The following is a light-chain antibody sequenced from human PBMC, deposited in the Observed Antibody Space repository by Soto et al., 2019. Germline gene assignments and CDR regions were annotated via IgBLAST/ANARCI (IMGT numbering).Light chain of an antibody. CDR1: SSDVGGCNC. J-gene: IGLJ2*01. Sequence: QCALTQPASVSGSPGQSITISCTGTSSDVGGCNCVSWYQQHPGKAPKLMIYDVSNRPSGVSDRFSGTKSGNMASLTISGLQAEDEADFYCSSYTSTNTSVVFGGGTKLTVL. V-gene: IGLV2-14*03. CDR3: SSYTSTNTSVV. CDR2: DVS.